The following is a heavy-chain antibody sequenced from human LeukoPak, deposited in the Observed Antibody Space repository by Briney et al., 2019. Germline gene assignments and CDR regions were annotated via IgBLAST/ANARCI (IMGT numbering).Heavy chain of an antibody. CDR1: GGSISSGGYY. D-gene: IGHD3-10*01. J-gene: IGHJ4*02. V-gene: IGHV4-31*11. CDR2: IYYTGST. CDR3: ARSGLYYPGSGSFDY. Sequence: SQTLSLTCAVSGGSISSGGYYWNWIRQHPVKGLEWIGYIYYTGSTNYNPSLKSRINISADTSKNQFSLKLKSVTAADTAIYYCARSGLYYPGSGSFDYWGQGALVTVSS.